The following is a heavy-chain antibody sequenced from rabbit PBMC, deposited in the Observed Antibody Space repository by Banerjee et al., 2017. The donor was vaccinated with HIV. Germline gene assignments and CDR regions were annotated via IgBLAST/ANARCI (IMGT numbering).Heavy chain of an antibody. CDR2: IVTSTGST. V-gene: IGHV1S43*01. D-gene: IGHD2-1*01. CDR3: VSYDDYGDRNL. CDR1: GIDFSNHYY. J-gene: IGHJ4*01. Sequence: QSLEESGGDLVQPEGSLTLTCKASGIDFSNHYYMCWVRQAPGKGLELIACIVTSTGSTWYASWVNGRFTISSDNAQNTVDLQMNSLTAADTATYFCVSYDDYGDRNLWGPGTLVTVS.